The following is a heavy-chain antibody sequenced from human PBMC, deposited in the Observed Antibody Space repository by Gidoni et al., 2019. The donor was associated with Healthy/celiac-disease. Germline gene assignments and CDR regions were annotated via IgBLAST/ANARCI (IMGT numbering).Heavy chain of an antibody. CDR1: SGYY. J-gene: IGHJ4*02. Sequence: SGYYWSWIRQPPGKGLEWIGEINHSGSTNYNPSLKSRVTISVDTSKNQFSLKLSSVTAADTAVYYCARDTYYYGSGRRRFDYWGQGTLVTVSS. CDR3: ARDTYYYGSGRRRFDY. V-gene: IGHV4-34*01. CDR2: INHSGST. D-gene: IGHD3-10*01.